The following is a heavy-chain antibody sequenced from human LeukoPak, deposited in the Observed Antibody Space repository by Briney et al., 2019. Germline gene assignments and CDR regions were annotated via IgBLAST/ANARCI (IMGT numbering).Heavy chain of an antibody. D-gene: IGHD3-10*01. V-gene: IGHV4-31*03. CDR1: GGSISSGGCY. Sequence: SETLSLTCTVSGGSISSGGCYWSWIRQHPGKGLEWIGYIYYSGSTYYNPSLKGRVTISVDTSKNQFSLKLSSVTAADTAVYYCARCLMVRNPNWFDPWGQGTLVTVSS. CDR2: IYYSGST. J-gene: IGHJ5*02. CDR3: ARCLMVRNPNWFDP.